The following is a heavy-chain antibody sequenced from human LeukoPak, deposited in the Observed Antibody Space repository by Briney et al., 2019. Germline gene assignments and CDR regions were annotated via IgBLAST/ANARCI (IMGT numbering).Heavy chain of an antibody. CDR2: IHSKERET. CDR1: GFSFSTHW. CDR3: GRGGTRGTVDY. V-gene: IGHV3-74*01. D-gene: IGHD1-1*01. J-gene: IGHJ4*02. Sequence: GGSLRLSCVASGFSFSTHWMHWVRQVSGKGLLWVSRIHSKERETTYADSVKGRFSISRDNARNTLYLEMNSLRVEDTAVYYCGRGGTRGTVDYWGQGTPVTVSS.